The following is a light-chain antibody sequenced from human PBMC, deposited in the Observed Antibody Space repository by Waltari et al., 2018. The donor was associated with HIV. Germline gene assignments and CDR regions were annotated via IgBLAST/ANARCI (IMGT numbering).Light chain of an antibody. J-gene: IGLJ2*01. CDR1: SSNIGNNY. Sequence: QSVLTQPPSVSAAPGQKVTISCSGSSSNIGNNYVSWYQQLPGTAPKLLIYDKKKRPSGIPDRFSGSKSGTSATLGITGLQTGDEADYYCGTWDSSLSAGGVFGGGTKLTVL. CDR2: DKK. V-gene: IGLV1-51*01. CDR3: GTWDSSLSAGGV.